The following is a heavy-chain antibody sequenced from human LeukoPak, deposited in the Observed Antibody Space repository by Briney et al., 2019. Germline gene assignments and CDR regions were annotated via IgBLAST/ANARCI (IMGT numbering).Heavy chain of an antibody. D-gene: IGHD2-8*02. CDR2: ITSYSSTI. V-gene: IGHV3-48*01. CDR3: TRDPHTGGMRWFDP. Sequence: GGSLRLSCAASGFPFSSYSMNWVRQAPGRGLEWVSYITSYSSTIYYADSVKGRFTISRDNAENSLYLQMNSLRAEDTAVYFCTRDPHTGGMRWFDPWGQGTLVTVSS. J-gene: IGHJ5*02. CDR1: GFPFSSYS.